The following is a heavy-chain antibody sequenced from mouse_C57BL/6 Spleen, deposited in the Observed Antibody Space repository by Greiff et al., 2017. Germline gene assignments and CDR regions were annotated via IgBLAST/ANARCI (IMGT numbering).Heavy chain of an antibody. D-gene: IGHD1-1*01. Sequence: EVHLVESGGGLVKPGGSLKLSCAASGFTFSSYAMSWVRQTPEKRLEWVATISDGGSYTYYPDNVKGRLTISRDNAKNNLYLQMSHLKSEDTAMYYCARYYYGSSWYFDVWGTGTTVTVSS. V-gene: IGHV5-4*01. CDR3: ARYYYGSSWYFDV. CDR1: GFTFSSYA. J-gene: IGHJ1*03. CDR2: ISDGGSYT.